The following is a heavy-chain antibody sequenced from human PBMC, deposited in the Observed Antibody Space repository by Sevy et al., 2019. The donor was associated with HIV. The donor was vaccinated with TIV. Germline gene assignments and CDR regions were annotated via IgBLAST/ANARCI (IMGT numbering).Heavy chain of an antibody. CDR1: GFTFSNAW. CDR3: TTTYYYDSSGYRYYYYGMDV. Sequence: GGSLRLSCAASGFTFSNAWMSWVRQAPGKGLEWVGRIKSKTDCGTTDYAAPVKGRFTISRDDSKNTLYLQMNSLKTEDTAVYYCTTTYYYDSSGYRYYYYGMDVWGQGTPVTVSS. D-gene: IGHD3-22*01. V-gene: IGHV3-15*01. CDR2: IKSKTDCGTT. J-gene: IGHJ6*02.